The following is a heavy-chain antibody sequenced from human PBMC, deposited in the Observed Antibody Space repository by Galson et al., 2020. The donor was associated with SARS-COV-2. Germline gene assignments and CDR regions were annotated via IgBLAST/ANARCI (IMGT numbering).Heavy chain of an antibody. J-gene: IGHJ4*02. CDR3: VRGGLHLGELPGLHY. D-gene: IGHD3-16*01. CDR2: SYRSGST. CDR1: DYSISSAYY. Sequence: SETLSLTCAVSDYSISSAYYWGWIRQPPGKGLEWIGSSYRSGSTYSNPFLRSRVTISPDTSKNQFSLRLKSVTAADTAVYYCVRGGLHLGELPGLHYWGQGTLVTVSS. V-gene: IGHV4-38-2*01.